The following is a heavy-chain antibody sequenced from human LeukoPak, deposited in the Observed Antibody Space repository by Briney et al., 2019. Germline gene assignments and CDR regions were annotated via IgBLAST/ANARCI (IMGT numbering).Heavy chain of an antibody. J-gene: IGHJ4*02. CDR3: ARARRDGYNWDY. D-gene: IGHD5-24*01. CDR2: IYYSGST. CDR1: GGSIISYY. Sequence: PSETLSLTCTVSGGSIISYYWSWIRQPPGKGLEWIGYIYYSGSTNYNPSLKSRVTISVDTSKNQFSLKLSSVTAADTAVYYCARARRDGYNWDYWGQGTLVTVSS. V-gene: IGHV4-59*01.